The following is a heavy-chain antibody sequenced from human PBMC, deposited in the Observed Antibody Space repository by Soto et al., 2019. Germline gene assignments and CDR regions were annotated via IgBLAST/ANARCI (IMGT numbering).Heavy chain of an antibody. CDR3: ARGAPLSHGLFAMDV. Sequence: QVHLQESGPRLVKPSGTLSLTCGVSGGSINNINWWTWVRQPPGKGLEWLGEIYHSGSTNYNPSLRSRVTISLDTSKNQFSLKLNSVTAADTAVYYCARGAPLSHGLFAMDVWGQGTTVTVSS. D-gene: IGHD3-10*01. CDR2: IYHSGST. V-gene: IGHV4-4*02. CDR1: GGSINNINW. J-gene: IGHJ6*02.